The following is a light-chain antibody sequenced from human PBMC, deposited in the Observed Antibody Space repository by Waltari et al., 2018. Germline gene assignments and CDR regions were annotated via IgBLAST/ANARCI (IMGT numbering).Light chain of an antibody. CDR3: QQRSTWPPA. CDR1: QSVSSY. V-gene: IGKV3-11*01. J-gene: IGKJ1*01. CDR2: DAS. Sequence: IVLTQSPATLSLSPGERATLSCRASQSVSSYLAWYQQRPGQSPRLLIYDASNRATGIPARFSGSGSGTDFTLTISSLEPEDFAVYYCQQRSTWPPAFGQGTKVEVK.